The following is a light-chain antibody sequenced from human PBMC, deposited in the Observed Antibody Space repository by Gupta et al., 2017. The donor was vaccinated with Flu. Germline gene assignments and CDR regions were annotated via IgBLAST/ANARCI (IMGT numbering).Light chain of an antibody. V-gene: IGKV1-39*01. CDR1: QSISSY. Sequence: DIHMTQSPSSLSASVGDRVTITCRASQSISSYLNWYQQKPGKAPKLLIYAASSLQSGVPSRFSGSGSGTDFTLTIISLQPEDFATYYCQQSYSTPQTFGQGTKVEIK. CDR2: AAS. J-gene: IGKJ1*01. CDR3: QQSYSTPQT.